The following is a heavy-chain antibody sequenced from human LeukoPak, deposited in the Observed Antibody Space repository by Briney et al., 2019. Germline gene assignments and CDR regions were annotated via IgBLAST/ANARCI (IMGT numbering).Heavy chain of an antibody. V-gene: IGHV4-59*01. CDR1: GGSISSYY. J-gene: IGHJ3*02. CDR3: ASRLFQGDAFDI. CDR2: IYYSGST. Sequence: SGTLSLTCTVSGGSISSYYWSWIRQPPGKGLEWIGYIYYSGSTNYNPSLKSRVTISVDTSKNQFSLKLSSVTATDTAVYYCASRLFQGDAFDIWGQGTMVTVSS. D-gene: IGHD2/OR15-2a*01.